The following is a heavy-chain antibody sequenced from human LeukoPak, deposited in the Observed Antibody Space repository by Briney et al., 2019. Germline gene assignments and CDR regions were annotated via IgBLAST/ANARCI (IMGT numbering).Heavy chain of an antibody. CDR3: ARDYSSSHFNWFDP. Sequence: ASVKVSCKASGYSFTTHGISWVRQAPGQGLEWMGWISAYNGNTNYAQKFQGRVTMTTDTPTSTAYMELRSLRSDYTAVYYCARDYSSSHFNWFDPWGQGTLVTVSS. D-gene: IGHD6-13*01. J-gene: IGHJ5*02. V-gene: IGHV1-18*01. CDR2: ISAYNGNT. CDR1: GYSFTTHG.